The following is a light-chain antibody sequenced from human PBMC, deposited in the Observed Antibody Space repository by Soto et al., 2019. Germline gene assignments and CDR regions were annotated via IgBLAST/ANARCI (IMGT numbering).Light chain of an antibody. CDR2: KAS. V-gene: IGKV1-5*03. CDR3: QQYNSYST. J-gene: IGKJ1*01. Sequence: DIQMTQSPSTLSASVGDRVTITCRASQSISSWVAWYQQKPGKAPKALIYKASSLESGVPPRFSGSVSGTKYTLTLSSLQPDDFANYYVQQYNSYSTFGQGTKVQIK. CDR1: QSISSW.